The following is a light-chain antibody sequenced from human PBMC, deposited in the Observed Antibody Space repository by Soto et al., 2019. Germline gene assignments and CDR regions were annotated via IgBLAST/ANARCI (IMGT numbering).Light chain of an antibody. Sequence: DIQLTQSPPFLSASVGDTVTITCRASQDISDSLAWYQQKPGKAPKLLIYAASFLQTGVPSRFSGNGSGTEFSLTLSSLQPEDFATYYCQQLKTYPFTFGPGTKVDV. CDR2: AAS. V-gene: IGKV1-9*01. J-gene: IGKJ3*01. CDR1: QDISDS. CDR3: QQLKTYPFT.